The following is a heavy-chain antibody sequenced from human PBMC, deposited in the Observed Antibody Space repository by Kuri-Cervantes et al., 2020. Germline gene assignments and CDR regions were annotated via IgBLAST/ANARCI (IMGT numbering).Heavy chain of an antibody. J-gene: IGHJ4*02. CDR3: ARARSESGYYKSGHYFDY. Sequence: SETLSLTCTVSGGSISSGSYYWSWIRQPAGKGLEWIGRIYTSGSTYYNPSLKSRVTISVDTSKNQFSLKLSSVTAADTAVYYCARARSESGYYKSGHYFDYWGQGTLVTVSS. D-gene: IGHD3-22*01. CDR1: GGSISSGSYY. CDR2: IYTSGST. V-gene: IGHV4-61*02.